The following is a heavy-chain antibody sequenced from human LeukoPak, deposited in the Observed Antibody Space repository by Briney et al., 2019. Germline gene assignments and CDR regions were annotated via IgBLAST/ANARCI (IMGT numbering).Heavy chain of an antibody. CDR1: GYTFTSYD. CDR3: ARGEMATTSFDC. V-gene: IGHV1-8*01. J-gene: IGHJ4*02. CDR2: MNPNSGNT. D-gene: IGHD5-24*01. Sequence: ASVKVSCKASGYTFTSYDINWVRQATGQGLEWMGWMNPNSGNTGYAQKFQGRVTMTRNTSISTAYMELSSLRSEDTAVYYCARGEMATTSFDCWGQGTLVTVSS.